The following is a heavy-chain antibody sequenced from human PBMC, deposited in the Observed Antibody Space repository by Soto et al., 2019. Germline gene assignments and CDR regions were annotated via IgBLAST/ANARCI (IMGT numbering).Heavy chain of an antibody. CDR2: ISGSGSTI. V-gene: IGHV3-11*01. CDR3: AKVSYYYITSAYPDYFDY. D-gene: IGHD3-22*01. CDR1: GFTFSDYY. Sequence: NPGGSLRLSCAASGFTFSDYYMSWIRQAPGKGLEWVSYISGSGSTIYYADSVKGRFTISRDNAKNSLYLQMNSLRADDTAVYYCAKVSYYYITSAYPDYFDYWGQGTLVTVSS. J-gene: IGHJ4*02.